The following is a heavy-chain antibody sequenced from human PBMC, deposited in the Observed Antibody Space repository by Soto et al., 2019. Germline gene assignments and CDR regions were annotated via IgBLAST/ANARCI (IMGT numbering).Heavy chain of an antibody. CDR2: IYSGGST. V-gene: IGHV3-66*01. J-gene: IGHJ6*03. Sequence: GGSLRLSCAASGFTVSSNYMSWVRQAPGKGLEWVSVIYSGGSTYYADSVKGRFTISRDNSKNTLYLQMNSLRAEDTAVYYCARDREGYCSSTSCYAGRYYYYMDAWGKGTTVTVSS. CDR3: ARDREGYCSSTSCYAGRYYYYMDA. CDR1: GFTVSSNY. D-gene: IGHD2-2*01.